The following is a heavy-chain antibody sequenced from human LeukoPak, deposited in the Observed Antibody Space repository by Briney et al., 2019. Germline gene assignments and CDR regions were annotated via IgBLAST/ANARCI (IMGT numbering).Heavy chain of an antibody. J-gene: IGHJ4*02. D-gene: IGHD3-9*01. CDR3: AKARDILTGYYFDF. V-gene: IGHV3-23*01. CDR1: GISFNNYG. CDR2: ISNGGHHT. Sequence: GGSLRLSCAASGISFNNYGMSWVRQAPGKGLEWVSSISNGGHHTYYADSVRGRFTISRDNSKNTLYLQMNSLRAEDTAVYYCAKARDILTGYYFDFWGQGTLVTVSS.